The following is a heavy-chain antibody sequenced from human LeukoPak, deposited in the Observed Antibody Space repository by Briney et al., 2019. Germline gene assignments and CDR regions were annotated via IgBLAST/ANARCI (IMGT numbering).Heavy chain of an antibody. Sequence: GGSLRLSCVASGFSVSSHAMHWVRQAPGKGLEWVASFTYDESEKFYGDSVKGRFTISRDISRNTVYLQMNGLRAEDTAIYSCAKGTSGSSHSAGHYWGQGTLVTVSS. V-gene: IGHV3-30*04. D-gene: IGHD2-15*01. CDR1: GFSVSSHA. CDR2: FTYDESEK. CDR3: AKGTSGSSHSAGHY. J-gene: IGHJ4*02.